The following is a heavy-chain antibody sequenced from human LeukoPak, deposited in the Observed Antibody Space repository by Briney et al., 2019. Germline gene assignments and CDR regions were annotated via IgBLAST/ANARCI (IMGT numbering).Heavy chain of an antibody. J-gene: IGHJ3*02. CDR2: IYHSGST. V-gene: IGHV4-4*02. Sequence: PGGSLRLSCATSGFTVSSNYMGWVRQPPGKGLEWIGEIYHSGSTNYNPSLKSRVTISVDKSKNQFSLKLSSVTAADTAVYYCARAVHLPFLPRDAFDIWGQGTMVTVSS. CDR1: GFTVSSNY. D-gene: IGHD2/OR15-2a*01. CDR3: ARAVHLPFLPRDAFDI.